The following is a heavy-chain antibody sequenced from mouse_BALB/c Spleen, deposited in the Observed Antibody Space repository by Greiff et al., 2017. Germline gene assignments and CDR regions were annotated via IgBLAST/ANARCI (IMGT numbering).Heavy chain of an antibody. CDR2: IDTSDSYT. CDR1: GYTFTDYW. CDR3: ARGYYGSSSAWFAY. V-gene: IGHV1-69*01. J-gene: IGHJ3*01. Sequence: QVQLKQPGAELVMPGASVKMSCKASGYTFTDYWMHWVKQRPGQGLEWIGAIDTSDSYTSYNQKFKGKATLTVDESSSTAYMQLSSLTSEDSAVYYCARGYYGSSSAWFAYWGQGTLVTVSA. D-gene: IGHD1-1*01.